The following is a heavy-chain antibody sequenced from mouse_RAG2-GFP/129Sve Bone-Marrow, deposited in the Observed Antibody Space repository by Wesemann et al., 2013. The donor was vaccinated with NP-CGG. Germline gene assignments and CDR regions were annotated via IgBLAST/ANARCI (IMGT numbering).Heavy chain of an antibody. J-gene: IGHJ2*01. Sequence: LEWLAHIYWDDDKRYNPSLKSRLTISKDTSSNQVFLKITSVDTADTATYYCARSLPYFDYWGQGTTLTVSS. CDR2: IYWDDDK. V-gene: IGHV8-12*01. CDR3: ARSLPYFDY.